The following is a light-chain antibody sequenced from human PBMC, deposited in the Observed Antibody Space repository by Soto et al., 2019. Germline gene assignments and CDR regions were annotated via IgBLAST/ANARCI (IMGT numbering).Light chain of an antibody. CDR2: EVS. Sequence: QSXLTQPPXASGXXXXXVXXXXXGTSXDVGGYNFVSWYQQHPGKAPKLMIYEVSERPSGVPDRFSGSKSGNTASLTVSGLQAEDEADYYCSSYAGSNIVVFGGGTKVTVL. V-gene: IGLV2-8*01. CDR1: SXDVGGYNF. J-gene: IGLJ2*01. CDR3: SSYAGSNIVV.